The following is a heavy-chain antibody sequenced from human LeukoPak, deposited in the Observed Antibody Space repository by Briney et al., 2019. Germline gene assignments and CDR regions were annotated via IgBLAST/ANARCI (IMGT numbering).Heavy chain of an antibody. CDR2: IHPNSGGT. Sequence: ASVKVSCKASGYTFTGYYMHWVRQAPGQGLEWMGWIHPNSGGTNYAQKFQGRVTMTRDTSISTAYMELSRLRSDDTAVYYCARDGGNWNDNAFDIWGQGTMVTVSS. V-gene: IGHV1-2*02. D-gene: IGHD1-1*01. J-gene: IGHJ3*02. CDR1: GYTFTGYY. CDR3: ARDGGNWNDNAFDI.